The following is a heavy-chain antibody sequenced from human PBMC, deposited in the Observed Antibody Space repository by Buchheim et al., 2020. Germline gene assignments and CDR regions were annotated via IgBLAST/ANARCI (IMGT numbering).Heavy chain of an antibody. CDR1: GGSISSSNW. V-gene: IGHV4-4*02. D-gene: IGHD2-15*01. J-gene: IGHJ4*02. CDR2: IYHTGTT. Sequence: QVQLQESGPGLVKPSGILSLTCAVSGGSISSSNWWSWVRQPPGKGLEWIGEIYHTGTTNYHPSLKSRVTISVDTSKNSLSLKMTSVTAADTAVYYCAREFENCSGGSCYSFDHWGRGTL. CDR3: AREFENCSGGSCYSFDH.